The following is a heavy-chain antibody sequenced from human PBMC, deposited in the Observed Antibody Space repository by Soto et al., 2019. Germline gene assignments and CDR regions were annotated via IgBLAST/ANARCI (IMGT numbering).Heavy chain of an antibody. CDR1: GFTFDDYA. D-gene: IGHD5-18*01. CDR2: ISWNSGSI. J-gene: IGHJ4*02. CDR3: AKADTAMVGEIDY. Sequence: EVQLVESGGGLVQPGRSLRLSCAASGFTFDDYAMHWVRQAPGKGLEWVSGISWNSGSIGYADSVKGRFTISRDNAKNSLYLQMNSLRAEDTALYYCAKADTAMVGEIDYWGQGTLVTVSS. V-gene: IGHV3-9*01.